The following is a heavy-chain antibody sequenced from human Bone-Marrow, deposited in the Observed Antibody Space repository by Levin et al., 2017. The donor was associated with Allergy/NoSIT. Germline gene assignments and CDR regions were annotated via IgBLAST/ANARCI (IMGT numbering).Heavy chain of an antibody. Sequence: SGPTLVKPTQTLTLTCSFSGFSLTATARGVGWFRQPPGKALEGLALIYWEDDKRYRPSLQSRLTITKYTSTNQVVLTMTHIDPLDTSRYYCAHRSLLTGYPYDGFHVCGQGTMLTVSS. V-gene: IGHV2-5*02. J-gene: IGHJ3*01. CDR2: IYWEDDK. CDR1: GFSLTATARG. D-gene: IGHD3-9*01. CDR3: AHRSLLTGYPYDGFHV.